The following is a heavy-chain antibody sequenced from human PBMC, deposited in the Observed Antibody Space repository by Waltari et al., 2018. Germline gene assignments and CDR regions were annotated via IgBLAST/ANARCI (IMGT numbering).Heavy chain of an antibody. CDR1: GYSFTSYW. V-gene: IGHV5-10-1*03. Sequence: EVQLVQSGAEVKKPGESLRISCKGSGYSFTSYWISCVRQMPGKGLEWMGTIDPSDSYTNYSPSFKCHVTSSADKSISTAYLQCSSLKASDTAIYYCARRKDYGGNLFDYWGQGTLVTVSS. CDR3: ARRKDYGGNLFDY. D-gene: IGHD4-17*01. CDR2: IDPSDSYT. J-gene: IGHJ4*02.